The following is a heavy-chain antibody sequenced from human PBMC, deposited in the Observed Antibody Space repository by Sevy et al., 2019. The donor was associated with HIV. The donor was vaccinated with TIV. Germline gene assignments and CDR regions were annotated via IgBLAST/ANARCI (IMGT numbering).Heavy chain of an antibody. D-gene: IGHD2-2*02. CDR3: AIEGAYCSSTSCYTRNYYGMDV. J-gene: IGHJ6*02. CDR1: GFTFSSYA. CDR2: ISYDGSNK. V-gene: IGHV3-30*04. Sequence: GGSLRLSCAASGFTFSSYAMHWVRQAPGKGLEWVAVISYDGSNKYYADSVKGRFTISRDNSKNTLYLQMNSLRAEDTAVYYCAIEGAYCSSTSCYTRNYYGMDVWGQGTTVTVSS.